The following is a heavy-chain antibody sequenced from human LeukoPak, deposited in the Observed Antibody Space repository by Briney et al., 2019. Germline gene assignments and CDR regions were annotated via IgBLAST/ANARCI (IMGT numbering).Heavy chain of an antibody. V-gene: IGHV1-46*01. J-gene: IGHJ1*01. Sequence: ASVKVSCKASGYTFTGYYIHWVRQAPGQGLEWMGIINPSGGSTNYAQKFQGRVTMTRDTSTSTLYMELNSLRSDDTSVYYCARHGDGAENFQHWGQGTLVTVS. CDR3: ARHGDGAENFQH. D-gene: IGHD4-17*01. CDR1: GYTFTGYY. CDR2: INPSGGST.